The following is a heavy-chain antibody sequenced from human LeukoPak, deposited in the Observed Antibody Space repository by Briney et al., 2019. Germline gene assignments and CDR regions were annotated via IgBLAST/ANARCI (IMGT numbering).Heavy chain of an antibody. Sequence: SETLSLTCTVSGGSISSYYWSWIRQPPGKGLEWIGYIYYSGSTSYNPSLKSRVTISVDTSKNQFSLKLSSVTAADMAVYYCARDRSSGYYSDAFDIWGQGTMVTVSS. J-gene: IGHJ3*02. D-gene: IGHD3-22*01. CDR1: GGSISSYY. CDR2: IYYSGST. CDR3: ARDRSSGYYSDAFDI. V-gene: IGHV4-59*12.